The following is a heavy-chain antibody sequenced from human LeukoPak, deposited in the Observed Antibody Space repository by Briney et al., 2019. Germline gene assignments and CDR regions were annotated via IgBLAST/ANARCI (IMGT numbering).Heavy chain of an antibody. Sequence: SETLSLTCTVSGYSISSGYYWGWIRQPPGKGLEWIGSIYRSGSTYYNPSLKSRVTISVDTSKNQFSLKLSSVTAADTAVYYCARDLTYGSGSPDAFDIWGQGTMVTVSS. CDR2: IYRSGST. D-gene: IGHD3-10*01. V-gene: IGHV4-38-2*02. J-gene: IGHJ3*02. CDR3: ARDLTYGSGSPDAFDI. CDR1: GYSISSGYY.